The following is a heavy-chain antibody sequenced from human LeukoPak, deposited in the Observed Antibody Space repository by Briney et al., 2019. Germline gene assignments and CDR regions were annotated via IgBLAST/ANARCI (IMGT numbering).Heavy chain of an antibody. D-gene: IGHD6-13*01. Sequence: PSETLSLTCTVSGGSISSGSYYWGWIRQPPGKGLEWIGSAYYSGNTYYNPSLKSRVTISVDTSKNQFSLKVTSVTAADTAVYYCARLGAAALNYFEYWGQGSLVTVSS. CDR3: ARLGAAALNYFEY. CDR2: AYYSGNT. V-gene: IGHV4-39*01. J-gene: IGHJ4*02. CDR1: GGSISSGSYY.